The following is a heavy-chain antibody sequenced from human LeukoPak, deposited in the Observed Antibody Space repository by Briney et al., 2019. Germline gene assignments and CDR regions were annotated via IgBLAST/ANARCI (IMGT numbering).Heavy chain of an antibody. CDR1: GGSISSYY. V-gene: IGHV4-59*01. J-gene: IGHJ4*02. CDR2: IYYSGST. Sequence: SETLSLTCTVSGGSISSYYWSWIRQPPGKGLEGIGYIYYSGSTNYNPSLKSRVTISVDTSKNQFSLKLSSVTAADTAVYYCARVNILTGSFFDYWGQGTLVTVSS. CDR3: ARVNILTGSFFDY. D-gene: IGHD3-9*01.